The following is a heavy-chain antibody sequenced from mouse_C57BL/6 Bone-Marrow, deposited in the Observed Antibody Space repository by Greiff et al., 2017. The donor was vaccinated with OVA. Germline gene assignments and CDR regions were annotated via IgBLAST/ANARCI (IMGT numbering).Heavy chain of an antibody. D-gene: IGHD4-1*01. CDR1: GFTFTDYY. CDR2: IRNKANGYTT. Sequence: EVQGVESGGGLVQPGGSLSLSCAASGFTFTDYYMSWVRQPPGKALEWLGFIRNKANGYTTEYSASVKGRFTISRDNSQSILYLQMNALRAEDSATYYCARYMELGRVYYAMDYWGQGTSVTVSS. CDR3: ARYMELGRVYYAMDY. J-gene: IGHJ4*01. V-gene: IGHV7-3*01.